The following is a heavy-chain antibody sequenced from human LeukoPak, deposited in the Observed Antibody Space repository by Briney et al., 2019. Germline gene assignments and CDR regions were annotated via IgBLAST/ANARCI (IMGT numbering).Heavy chain of an antibody. CDR2: ISGRGGTT. V-gene: IGHV3-23*01. J-gene: IGHJ6*03. CDR1: SFILSIHA. Sequence: RGGSLRLSCAASSFILSIHAMTWVRQVPGEGSEWVSGISGRGGTTYSADYLKGRFTVYRDNSTNTLYLQMNDLRAEDTAEYFCAKGGYCGGTNCYFYYMDVWGKGTTATVSS. CDR3: AKGGYCGGTNCYFYYMDV. D-gene: IGHD2-2*01.